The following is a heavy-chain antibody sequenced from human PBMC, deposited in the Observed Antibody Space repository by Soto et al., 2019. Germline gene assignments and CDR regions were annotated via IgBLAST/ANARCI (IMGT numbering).Heavy chain of an antibody. CDR1: GGTFSSYT. CDR3: ARSEFIAAAGNY. CDR2: ISAYNGNT. D-gene: IGHD6-13*01. V-gene: IGHV1-18*01. Sequence: ASVKVSCKTSGGTFSSYTISWVRQAPGQGLEWMGWISAYNGNTNYAQKLQGRVTMTTDTSTSTAYMELRSLRSDDTAVYYCARSEFIAAAGNYWGQGTLVTVSS. J-gene: IGHJ4*02.